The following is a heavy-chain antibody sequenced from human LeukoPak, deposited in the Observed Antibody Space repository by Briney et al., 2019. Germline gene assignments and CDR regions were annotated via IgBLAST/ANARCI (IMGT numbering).Heavy chain of an antibody. Sequence: GGSLRLSCAASGFTFSSYAMSWVRQAPGKGLEWVSAISGSGGSTYYADSVKGRFTISRDNSKNTLYLQMNSLRAEDTAVYYCAGGGGYSYGPFYYYYYGMDVWGQGTTVTVSS. J-gene: IGHJ6*02. CDR3: AGGGGYSYGPFYYYYYGMDV. D-gene: IGHD5-18*01. CDR2: ISGSGGST. CDR1: GFTFSSYA. V-gene: IGHV3-23*01.